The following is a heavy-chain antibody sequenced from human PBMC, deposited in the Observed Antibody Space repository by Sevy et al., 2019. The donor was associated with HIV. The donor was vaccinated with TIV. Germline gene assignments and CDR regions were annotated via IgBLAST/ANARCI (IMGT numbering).Heavy chain of an antibody. CDR3: ARVFRQRGFDP. D-gene: IGHD6-6*01. CDR2: INHSGST. Sequence: SETLSLTCAAYGGSFSGYYWSWIRQPPGKGLEWIGEINHSGSTNYNPSLKSRVTISVDTSKNQFSLKLSSVTAADTAVYYCARVFRQRGFDPWGQGTLVTVSS. CDR1: GGSFSGYY. J-gene: IGHJ5*02. V-gene: IGHV4-34*01.